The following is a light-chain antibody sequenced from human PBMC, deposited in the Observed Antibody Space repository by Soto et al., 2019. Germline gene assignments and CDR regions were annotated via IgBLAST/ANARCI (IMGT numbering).Light chain of an antibody. CDR3: QRYNNWPLT. V-gene: IGKV3-15*01. CDR2: DTS. J-gene: IGKJ4*01. Sequence: VMRPSPATLSLSSGEGGTLSCRASQGIGDTLAWYQHKPGQTPRLLIYDTSTRATGVPARFSGSRSGTEFTLTINSLQSEDFAVYYCQRYNNWPLTFGGGTKVDIK. CDR1: QGIGDT.